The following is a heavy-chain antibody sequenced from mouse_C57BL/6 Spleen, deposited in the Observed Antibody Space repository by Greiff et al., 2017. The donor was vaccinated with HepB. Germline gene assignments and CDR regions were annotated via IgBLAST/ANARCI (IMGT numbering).Heavy chain of an antibody. Sequence: QVQLQQSGPELVRPGASVKISCKAPGYTFTSHWMQWVRQRPGQGLEWIGEIFPGSGSTYFNEKFKGKATLTVDPASSTAYMQLSSLTSEDSAVYFCARSGDYEYYFDYWGQGTTLTVSS. CDR3: ARSGDYEYYFDY. CDR1: GYTFTSHW. V-gene: IGHV1-56*01. J-gene: IGHJ2*01. CDR2: IFPGSGST. D-gene: IGHD2-4*01.